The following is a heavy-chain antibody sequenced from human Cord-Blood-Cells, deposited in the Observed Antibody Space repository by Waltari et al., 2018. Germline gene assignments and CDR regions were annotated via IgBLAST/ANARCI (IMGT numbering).Heavy chain of an antibody. D-gene: IGHD5-18*01. Sequence: QVQLVQSGAEVKKPGSSVKVSCKASGGTFSSYAISWVRQAPGQGLEWMGRIIPIRGRANYAQKFQGRVRITADKSTSTAYMELSSLRSEDTAVYYCARARRGVDTAMIYAFDIWGQGTMVTVSS. V-gene: IGHV1-69*09. CDR1: GGTFSSYA. CDR3: ARARRGVDTAMIYAFDI. CDR2: IIPIRGRA. J-gene: IGHJ3*02.